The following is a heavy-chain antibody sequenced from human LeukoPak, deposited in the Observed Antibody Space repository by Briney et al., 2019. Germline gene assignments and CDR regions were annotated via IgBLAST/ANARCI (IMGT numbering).Heavy chain of an antibody. CDR1: GFTFSSSN. J-gene: IGHJ4*02. CDR3: AKDRSYSWALDY. D-gene: IGHD2-2*01. V-gene: IGHV3-30*18. Sequence: GGSLRLSCAASGFTFSSSNMHWARQAPGKGLEWVAVISYDGSNKYYADSVKGRFTISRDNSKNTVYLQMNSLRAEDTAVYFCAKDRSYSWALDYWGQGTLVTVSS. CDR2: ISYDGSNK.